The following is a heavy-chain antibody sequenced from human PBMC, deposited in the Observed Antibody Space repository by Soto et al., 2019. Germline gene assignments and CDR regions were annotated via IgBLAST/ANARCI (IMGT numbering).Heavy chain of an antibody. V-gene: IGHV3-30*14. Sequence: HPGGSLRLSCSASGFTFSNYAIHWVRQAPGQGLEWVAVISFDGSNKYYKDSVKGRFTISRDNSKNTVYLQMTSLGDEDTAIYYCGREDDYVDRYFYYGLDVWGQGTTVTVSS. J-gene: IGHJ6*02. CDR3: GREDDYVDRYFYYGLDV. CDR2: ISFDGSNK. D-gene: IGHD4-17*01. CDR1: GFTFSNYA.